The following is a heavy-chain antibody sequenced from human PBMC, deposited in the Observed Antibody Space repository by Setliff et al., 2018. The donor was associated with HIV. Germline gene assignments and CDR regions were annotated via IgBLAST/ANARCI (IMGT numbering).Heavy chain of an antibody. J-gene: IGHJ2*01. CDR3: ARHARSITMTTDWYFDL. Sequence: PSETLSLTCTVSGGSISSSSYYWGWIRQPPGKGLEWIGSLYYSGTTYYNPSLKSRLTISVDTSKNQFSLKLSSVTAADTAVYYCARHARSITMTTDWYFDLWGRGTLVTVSS. CDR1: GGSISSSSYY. V-gene: IGHV4-39*01. D-gene: IGHD3-22*01. CDR2: LYYSGTT.